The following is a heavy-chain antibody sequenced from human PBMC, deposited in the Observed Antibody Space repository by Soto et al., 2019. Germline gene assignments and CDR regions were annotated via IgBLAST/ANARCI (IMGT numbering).Heavy chain of an antibody. CDR1: GFSFSSFS. CDR2: ISSSSSHT. V-gene: IGHV3-21*01. J-gene: IGHJ6*02. D-gene: IGHD3-10*01. CDR3: ARDRSGSYPPGDGMDV. Sequence: PGGSLRLSCAASGFSFSSFSMNWVRQAPGKGPEWVSAISSSSSHTYYADSVKGRFTISRDNAKNSLYLQLNSLRAEDTAVYYCARDRSGSYPPGDGMDVWGQGTTVTVS.